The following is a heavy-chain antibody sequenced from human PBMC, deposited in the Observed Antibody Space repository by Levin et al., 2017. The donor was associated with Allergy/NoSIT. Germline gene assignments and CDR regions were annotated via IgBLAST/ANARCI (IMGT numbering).Heavy chain of an antibody. V-gene: IGHV1-69*13. J-gene: IGHJ4*02. CDR2: IIPIFGTA. CDR3: AREASSLSYYFDY. D-gene: IGHD1-26*01. CDR1: GGTFSSYA. Sequence: GASVKVSCKASGGTFSSYAISWVRQAPGQGLEWMGGIIPIFGTANYAQKFQGRVTITADESTSTAYMELSSLRSEDTAVYYCAREASSLSYYFDYWGQGTLVTVSS.